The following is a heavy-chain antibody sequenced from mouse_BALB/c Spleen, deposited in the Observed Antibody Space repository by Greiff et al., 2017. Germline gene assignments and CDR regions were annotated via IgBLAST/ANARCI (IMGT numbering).Heavy chain of an antibody. D-gene: IGHD2-2*01. CDR2: ILPGSGST. Sequence: GQRVESGAELMKPGASVKISCKATGYTFSSYWIEWVKQRPGHGLEWIGEILPGSGSTNYNEKFKGKATFTADTSSNTAYMQLSSLTSEDSAVYYCARGGGYDAWFAYWGQGTLVTVSA. J-gene: IGHJ3*01. CDR3: ARGGGYDAWFAY. V-gene: IGHV1-9*01. CDR1: GYTFSSYW.